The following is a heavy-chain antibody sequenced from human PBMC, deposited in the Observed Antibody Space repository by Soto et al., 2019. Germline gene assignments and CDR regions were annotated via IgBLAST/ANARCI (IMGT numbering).Heavy chain of an antibody. CDR2: IRIKAYGGTT. CDR1: GFTFGYYA. CDR3: TRDSREIGYCSGGSCYPLYYYYGMDV. V-gene: IGHV3-49*04. D-gene: IGHD2-15*01. Sequence: GGSLRLSCTASGFTFGYYAMSGVRQAPGKGLEWVGFIRIKAYGGTTEYAASVKGRFTISRDDSKSIAYLQMNSLKTEDTAVYYCTRDSREIGYCSGGSCYPLYYYYGMDVWGQGTTVTVSS. J-gene: IGHJ6*02.